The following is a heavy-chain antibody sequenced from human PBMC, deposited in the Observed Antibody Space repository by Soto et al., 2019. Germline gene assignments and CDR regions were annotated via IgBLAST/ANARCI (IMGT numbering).Heavy chain of an antibody. CDR1: GFTFSDYY. D-gene: IGHD3-16*02. CDR2: ISSSSSTI. Sequence: PGGSLRLSCAASGFTFSDYYMSWIRQAPGKGLEWVSYISSSSSTIYYADSVKGRFTISRDNAKNSLYLQMNSLRAEDTAVYYCARDGERYYDYIWGSYRYEAPPSQFDYWGQGTLVTSPQ. J-gene: IGHJ4*02. V-gene: IGHV3-11*04. CDR3: ARDGERYYDYIWGSYRYEAPPSQFDY.